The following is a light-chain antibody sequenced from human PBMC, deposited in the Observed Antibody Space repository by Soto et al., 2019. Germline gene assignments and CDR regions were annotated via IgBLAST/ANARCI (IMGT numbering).Light chain of an antibody. CDR2: DAF. V-gene: IGKV1-33*01. Sequence: DIQMTQSPSSLSASVGDRIIITCQASRDIKNFINWYQHKPGKAPKLLIYDAFKLERGVPSRFSGSGSGSASGTEFIFIINNLQPEDIATYYCLQYDILPYTFGQGTKLEIK. CDR3: LQYDILPYT. J-gene: IGKJ2*01. CDR1: RDIKNF.